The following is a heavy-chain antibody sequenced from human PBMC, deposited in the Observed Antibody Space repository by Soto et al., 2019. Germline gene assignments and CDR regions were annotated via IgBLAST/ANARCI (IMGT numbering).Heavy chain of an antibody. V-gene: IGHV3-33*01. CDR3: AREVRFLEWLPYYYYGMDV. CDR2: IWYDGSNK. J-gene: IGHJ6*02. D-gene: IGHD3-3*01. Sequence: GSLRLSCAASGFTFSSYGMHWVRQAPGKGLEWVAVIWYDGSNKYYADSVKGRFTISRDNSKNTLYLQMNSLRAEDTAVYYCAREVRFLEWLPYYYYGMDVWGQGTTVTVSS. CDR1: GFTFSSYG.